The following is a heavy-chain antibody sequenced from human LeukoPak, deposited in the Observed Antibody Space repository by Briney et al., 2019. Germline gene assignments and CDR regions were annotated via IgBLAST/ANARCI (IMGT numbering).Heavy chain of an antibody. D-gene: IGHD3-10*01. CDR2: IYYSGNT. V-gene: IGHV4-59*01. Sequence: PSETLSLTCTVSGGSISSYYWSWIRQPPGKGLEWIGYIYYSGNTNYNPSLKSRVTISVDTSKNLFSLKLSSVTAADTAVYYCASHYYYGSGSYYYFDYWGQGTLVTVSS. CDR3: ASHYYYGSGSYYYFDY. J-gene: IGHJ4*02. CDR1: GGSISSYY.